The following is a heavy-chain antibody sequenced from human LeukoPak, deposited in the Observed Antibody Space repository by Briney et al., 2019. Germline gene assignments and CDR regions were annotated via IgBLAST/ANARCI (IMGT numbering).Heavy chain of an antibody. J-gene: IGHJ4*02. Sequence: ASVKVSCKASGYTFTSYGITWVRQAPGQGLEWMGWISVYNGNTNYAQKLRGRVTMTTDTSTSTAYMELRSLRSDDTAVYYCARETVRGSYHVEYWGQGTLVTVSS. CDR2: ISVYNGNT. V-gene: IGHV1-18*01. D-gene: IGHD3-16*02. CDR1: GYTFTSYG. CDR3: ARETVRGSYHVEY.